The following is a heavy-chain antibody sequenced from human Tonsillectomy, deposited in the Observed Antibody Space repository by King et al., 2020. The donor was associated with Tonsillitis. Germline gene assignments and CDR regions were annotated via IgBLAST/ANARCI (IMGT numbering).Heavy chain of an antibody. J-gene: IGHJ4*02. CDR3: ARGSRQGWGSGLTFDS. CDR2: IHFIGST. D-gene: IGHD3-16*01. Sequence: QLQESGPGLVKPSETLSLTCTVSGDSISTYYWSWIRQPPGKGLEWIGYIHFIGSTNYNPSLESRVTISVDTSKKQISLKLRAVTAADTAVYYWARGSRQGWGSGLTFDSWGQGTLVTVSS. V-gene: IGHV4-59*01. CDR1: GDSISTYY.